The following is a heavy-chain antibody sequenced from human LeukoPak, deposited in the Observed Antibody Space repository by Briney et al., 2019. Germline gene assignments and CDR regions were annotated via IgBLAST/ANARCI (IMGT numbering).Heavy chain of an antibody. CDR3: GIGDGEEVPETRLLGF. Sequence: PGQSLRLSCEASGFNFSNYAIHWVRQAPGKGLEWVAVISYGGSEKYYADSVKGRFTISRDNSKRTVYLQMNSLRPEDTAVYYCGIGDGEEVPETRLLGFWGQGTLVTVSS. D-gene: IGHD2-2*01. CDR2: ISYGGSEK. CDR1: GFNFSNYA. V-gene: IGHV3-30*04. J-gene: IGHJ4*02.